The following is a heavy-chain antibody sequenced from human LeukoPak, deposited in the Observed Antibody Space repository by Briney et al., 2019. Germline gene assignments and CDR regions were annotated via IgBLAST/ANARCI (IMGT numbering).Heavy chain of an antibody. Sequence: PGGSLRLSCAASGFTFSSYGMHWVRQAPGKGLEWVAVIWYDGSNKYYADSVKGRFTISRDNSKNTLYLQMNSLRAEDTAVYYCARDPGGGYGMDVWGQGTTVTVSS. V-gene: IGHV3-33*01. CDR3: ARDPGGGYGMDV. D-gene: IGHD3-16*01. J-gene: IGHJ6*02. CDR2: IWYDGSNK. CDR1: GFTFSSYG.